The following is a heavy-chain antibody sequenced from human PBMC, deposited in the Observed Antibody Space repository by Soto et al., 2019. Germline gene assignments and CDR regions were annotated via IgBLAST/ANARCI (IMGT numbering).Heavy chain of an antibody. CDR1: SDSVFSNNAS. CDR2: TYYRSKWYN. Sequence: SQTPSLPCATSSDSVFSNNASWNWIRPSPSRVLEWLGRTYYRSKWYNDYAVSVKSRITINPDTSKNQFSLQLNSVTPEDTAVYYCARDPERAARSAGMDVWGQGTTVTVSS. V-gene: IGHV6-1*01. D-gene: IGHD6-6*01. J-gene: IGHJ6*02. CDR3: ARDPERAARSAGMDV.